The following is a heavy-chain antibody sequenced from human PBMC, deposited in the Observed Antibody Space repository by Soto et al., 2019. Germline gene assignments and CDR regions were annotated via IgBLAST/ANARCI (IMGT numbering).Heavy chain of an antibody. J-gene: IGHJ6*03. V-gene: IGHV1-69*02. D-gene: IGHD2-2*01. Sequence: SVKVSCKASGGTFSSYTISWVRQAPGQGLEWMGRIIPILGIASYAQKFQGRVTITANKSISTAYMELSSLRSEDTAVYYCARGRGGYCSSTSCYAAYYYYYYTDVWGKGTTVTVSS. CDR2: IIPILGIA. CDR1: GGTFSSYT. CDR3: ARGRGGYCSSTSCYAAYYYYYYTDV.